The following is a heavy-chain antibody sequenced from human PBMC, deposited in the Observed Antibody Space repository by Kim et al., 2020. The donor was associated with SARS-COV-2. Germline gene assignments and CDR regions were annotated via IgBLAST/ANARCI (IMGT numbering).Heavy chain of an antibody. J-gene: IGHJ4*02. Sequence: SETLSLTCTVSGGSISSSSYYWGWIRQPPGKGLEWIGSIYYSGSTYYNPPLKSRVTISVDTSKNQFSLKLSSVTAADTAVYYCARVEGAFDYWGQGTLVT. CDR1: GGSISSSSYY. V-gene: IGHV4-39*07. CDR3: ARVEGAFDY. D-gene: IGHD1-26*01. CDR2: IYYSGST.